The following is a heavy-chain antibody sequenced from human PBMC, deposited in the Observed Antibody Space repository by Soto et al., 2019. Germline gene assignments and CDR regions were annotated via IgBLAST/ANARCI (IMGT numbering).Heavy chain of an antibody. CDR2: ISSDGSTT. CDR3: ARGVRGHYGKDV. V-gene: IGHV3-74*01. J-gene: IGHJ6*02. CDR1: GFTFSNYW. Sequence: EVQLVESGGGLVQPGGSLRLSCAASGFTFSNYWMHWVRQAPGKGLMWVSRISSDGSTTNYADSVKGRFTISRDNAKNNIYLQMNSLRVEDTALYYCARGVRGHYGKDVWGQGTTVTVSS. D-gene: IGHD3-10*01.